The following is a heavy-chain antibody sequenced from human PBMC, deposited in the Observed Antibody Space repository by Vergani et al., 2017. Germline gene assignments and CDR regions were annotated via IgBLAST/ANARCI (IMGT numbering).Heavy chain of an antibody. CDR3: ARGLGRTFDY. J-gene: IGHJ4*02. V-gene: IGHV3-30*03. CDR1: GFTFSSYG. D-gene: IGHD6-19*01. Sequence: QVQLVESGGGVVQPGRSLRLSCAASGFTFSSYGMHWVRQAPGKGLEWVAVISYDGSNKYYADSVKGRFTISRDNSKNTLYLQMNSLRAEDTAVYYCARGLGRTFDYWGQGTLVTVSS. CDR2: ISYDGSNK.